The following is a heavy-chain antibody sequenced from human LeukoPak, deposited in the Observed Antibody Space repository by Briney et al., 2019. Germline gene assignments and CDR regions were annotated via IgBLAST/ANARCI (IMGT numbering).Heavy chain of an antibody. V-gene: IGHV3-23*01. J-gene: IGHJ4*02. CDR2: ISGSGGST. Sequence: PGGSLRLSCAASGFTFSSYAMSWVRQAPGKGLEWVSAISGSGGSTYYADSVKGRFTISRDNSKNTLYLQMNSLRAEDTAVYYCAKDHSQIYDFWSGYYTGLYYFDYWGQGTLVTVSS. CDR1: GFTFSSYA. CDR3: AKDHSQIYDFWSGYYTGLYYFDY. D-gene: IGHD3-3*01.